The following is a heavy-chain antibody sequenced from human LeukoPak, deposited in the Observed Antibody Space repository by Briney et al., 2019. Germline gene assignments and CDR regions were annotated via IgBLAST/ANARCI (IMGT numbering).Heavy chain of an antibody. CDR2: LSGGGGDT. Sequence: GGSLRLSCAASGFTFSSYWMSWVRQAPGKGPEWVSSLSGGGGDTYYADSVNGRFTISRDNSKKTLYLQMNSLRAEDTAVYYCAKDRYYDSRRAYDYWGQGTLVTVSS. J-gene: IGHJ4*02. D-gene: IGHD3-22*01. CDR3: AKDRYYDSRRAYDY. V-gene: IGHV3-23*01. CDR1: GFTFSSYW.